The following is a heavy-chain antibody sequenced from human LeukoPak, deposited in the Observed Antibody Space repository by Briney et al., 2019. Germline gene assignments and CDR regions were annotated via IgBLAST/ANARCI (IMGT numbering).Heavy chain of an antibody. D-gene: IGHD4/OR15-4a*01. CDR1: GGSISSGDYY. CDR3: ARATYPNTPYNWFDP. Sequence: PSETLSLTCTVSGGSISSGDYYWSWIRQPPGKGLEWIGYIYYSGSTYYNPSLKSRVTISVDRSKNQFSLKLSSVTAADTAVYYCARATYPNTPYNWFDPWGQGTLVTVSS. J-gene: IGHJ5*02. V-gene: IGHV4-30-4*01. CDR2: IYYSGST.